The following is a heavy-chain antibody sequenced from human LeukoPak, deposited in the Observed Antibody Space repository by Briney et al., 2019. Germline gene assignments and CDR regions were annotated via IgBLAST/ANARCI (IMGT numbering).Heavy chain of an antibody. CDR3: ARVSTNYGLAY. J-gene: IGHJ4*02. V-gene: IGHV4-38-2*01. Sequence: PSETLSLTCAASDFSISSGYYWGWIRQPPGKGLEWIGNIYQSGSTYYNPSLKSRVTISVDTSKNRFSLWLSSVTAADTAVYYCARVSTNYGLAYWGQGTLVTVSS. CDR1: DFSISSGYY. D-gene: IGHD4-17*01. CDR2: IYQSGST.